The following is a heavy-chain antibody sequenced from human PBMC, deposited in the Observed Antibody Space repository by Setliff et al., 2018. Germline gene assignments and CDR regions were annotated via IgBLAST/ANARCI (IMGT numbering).Heavy chain of an antibody. CDR2: INHNGST. J-gene: IGHJ6*03. Sequence: SETLSLTCGASGGSFSDYYWSWIRQTPGKGLEWIGEINHNGSTKCNPSLKSRVTLSVDTPKNQFSLELTSVTAADAAVYYCAREGRSSISGWYMDVWGRGTTVTVSS. CDR3: AREGRSSISGWYMDV. D-gene: IGHD3-3*02. CDR1: GGSFSDYY. V-gene: IGHV4-34*01.